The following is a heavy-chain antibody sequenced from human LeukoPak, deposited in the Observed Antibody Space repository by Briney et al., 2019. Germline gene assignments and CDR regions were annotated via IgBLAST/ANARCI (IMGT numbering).Heavy chain of an antibody. V-gene: IGHV6-1*01. CDR1: GDSVSSNSAA. CDR3: TSLGVGGAFDI. D-gene: IGHD3-3*01. Sequence: SQTLSLTCAISGDSVSSNSAAWHWIRQSPSRGLEWLGRTYYRSKWYNDYAVSVKSRITINPDTSKNQLSLHLNSVTPEDTAVYYCTSLGVGGAFDIWGQGTVVTVSS. CDR2: TYYRSKWYN. J-gene: IGHJ3*02.